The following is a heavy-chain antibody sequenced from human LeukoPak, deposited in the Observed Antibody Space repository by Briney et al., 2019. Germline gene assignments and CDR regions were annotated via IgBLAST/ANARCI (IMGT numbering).Heavy chain of an antibody. Sequence: GGSLRLSCAASGFTFSSYWMHWVRQAPGKGLVWVSRINSDGSSTSYADSVKGRFTISRDNAKNTLYLQMNSLRAEDTAVYYCARVRTNYYDSRDAFDIWGQGTMATVSS. D-gene: IGHD3-22*01. J-gene: IGHJ3*02. CDR2: INSDGSST. V-gene: IGHV3-74*01. CDR1: GFTFSSYW. CDR3: ARVRTNYYDSRDAFDI.